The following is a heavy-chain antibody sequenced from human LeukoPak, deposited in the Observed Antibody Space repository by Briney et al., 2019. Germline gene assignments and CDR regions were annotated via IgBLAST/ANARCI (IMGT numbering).Heavy chain of an antibody. CDR3: ARIIRDCSSTSCYFLYYYYYYMDV. V-gene: IGHV3-7*01. J-gene: IGHJ6*03. D-gene: IGHD2-2*01. CDR1: GFTFSSYG. CDR2: IRKEGSKK. Sequence: GGSLRLSCAASGFTFSSYGMGWVRQAPGKGVEGVAKIRKEGSKKYYVDSVKGRFTISRDNAKNSLYLQMNSLRAEDTAVYYCARIIRDCSSTSCYFLYYYYYYMDVWGKGTTVTVSS.